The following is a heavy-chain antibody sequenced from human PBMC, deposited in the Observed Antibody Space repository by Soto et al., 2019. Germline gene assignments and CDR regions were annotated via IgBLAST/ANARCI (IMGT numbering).Heavy chain of an antibody. CDR2: MYKGGSI. Sequence: SETLSLTCRVSGGSISDDYWSWIRQPPGKRLEWIGYMYKGGSINYNPSLKSRVTFSVDTSKNQFSLKLSSVTAADTAVYYCARSYYDRSGYAVDPCGQGTLVTVSS. V-gene: IGHV4-4*09. CDR1: GGSISDDY. CDR3: ARSYYDRSGYAVDP. J-gene: IGHJ5*02. D-gene: IGHD3-22*01.